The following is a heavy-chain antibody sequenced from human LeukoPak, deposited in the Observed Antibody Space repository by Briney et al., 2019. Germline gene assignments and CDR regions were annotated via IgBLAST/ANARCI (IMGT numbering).Heavy chain of an antibody. CDR3: ARVVKYRSGPLTDLLPYYFDY. D-gene: IGHD6-19*01. CDR1: GYTFTSYA. CDR2: INAGNGNT. Sequence: ASVKDSCKASGYTFTSYAMHWVRQAPGQRLEWMGWINAGNGNTKYSQEFQGRVTITRDTSASTAYMELSSLRSEDMAVYYCARVVKYRSGPLTDLLPYYFDYWGQGTLVTVSS. V-gene: IGHV1-3*03. J-gene: IGHJ4*02.